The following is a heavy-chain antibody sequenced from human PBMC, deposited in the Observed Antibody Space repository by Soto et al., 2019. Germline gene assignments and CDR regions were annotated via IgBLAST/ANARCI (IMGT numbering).Heavy chain of an antibody. CDR3: ARELPPDL. D-gene: IGHD1-7*01. J-gene: IGHJ5*02. V-gene: IGHV3-23*01. CDR1: GFTFSSYA. Sequence: PGGSLRLSCAASGFTFSSYAMSWVRQAPGKGLEWVSIIWSAGLTYYADSVRGRSTISRDISKNILFLQMNNLRAEDSAICYCARELPPDLWGQGTLVTVSS. CDR2: IIWSAGLT.